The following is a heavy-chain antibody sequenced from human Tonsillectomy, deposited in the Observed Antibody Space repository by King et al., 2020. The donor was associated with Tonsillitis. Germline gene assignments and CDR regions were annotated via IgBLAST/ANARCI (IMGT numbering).Heavy chain of an antibody. CDR3: ARQAGYSSGWYGEDYGPPDAFDI. CDR1: GYTFTSYY. V-gene: IGHV1-46*01. Sequence: VQLVESGAEVKKPGASVKVSCKASGYTFTSYYMHWVRQAPGQGLEWMGIINPSGGSTSYAQKFQGRVTMTRDTSTSTVYMELSSLRSEDTAVYYCARQAGYSSGWYGEDYGPPDAFDIWGQGTMVTVSS. J-gene: IGHJ3*02. CDR2: INPSGGST. D-gene: IGHD6-19*01.